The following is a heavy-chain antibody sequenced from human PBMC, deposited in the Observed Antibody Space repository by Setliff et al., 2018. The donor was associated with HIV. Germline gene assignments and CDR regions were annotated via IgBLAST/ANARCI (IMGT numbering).Heavy chain of an antibody. CDR3: ARLTALGRDGYNYDY. Sequence: SETLSLTCTVSGGSISSSSYYWGWIRQPPGTGLEWIGSRYYSGSIQYNPSLKSRVTISADTSKKQFFLELSSATAADTAVYYFARLTALGRDGYNYDYWGHGTLVTVSS. CDR1: GGSISSSSYY. J-gene: IGHJ4*01. V-gene: IGHV4-39*07. CDR2: RYYSGSI. D-gene: IGHD5-12*01.